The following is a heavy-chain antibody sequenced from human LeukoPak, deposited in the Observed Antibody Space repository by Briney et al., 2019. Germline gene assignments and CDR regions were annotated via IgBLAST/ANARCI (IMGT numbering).Heavy chain of an antibody. CDR2: ISGSGGST. J-gene: IGHJ4*02. CDR1: GFTFGSYA. Sequence: GGSLRLSCAASGFTFGSYAMSWVRQPPGKGLEWVSTISGSGGSTYYADSLKGWFTISRDNSKNTLYLQMNSPRVEDTAFYCAKESVQAAPLYGVDGWGQGPQVTVSS. CDR3: AKESVQAAPLYGVDG. D-gene: IGHD2-2*01. V-gene: IGHV3-23*01.